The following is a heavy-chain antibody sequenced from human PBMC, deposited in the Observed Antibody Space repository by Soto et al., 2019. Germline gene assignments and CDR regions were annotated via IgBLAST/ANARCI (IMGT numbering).Heavy chain of an antibody. J-gene: IGHJ1*01. CDR3: ARAGLYDSSGYYYSESFQR. V-gene: IGHV1-8*01. D-gene: IGHD3-22*01. CDR1: GYTFTSYD. Sequence: QVQLVQSGAEVKKPGASVKVSCKASGYTFTSYDINWVRQATGQGLEWMGWMNPSSGNTGYAQKFQGRVTVTRNTPISTAYMELSSLRSEDTAVYYCARAGLYDSSGYYYSESFQRWGQGTLVTVSS. CDR2: MNPSSGNT.